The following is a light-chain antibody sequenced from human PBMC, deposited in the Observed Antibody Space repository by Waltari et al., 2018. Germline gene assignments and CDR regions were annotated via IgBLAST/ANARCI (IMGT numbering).Light chain of an antibody. V-gene: IGLV2-14*03. CDR2: DVT. J-gene: IGLJ2*01. Sequence: QSALTQPASVSGSPGQSITISCTGSSSDIGGYNSVSWYQQHPDTAPKPILYDVTKRPSGVSHRFSASKSGNTASLSISGLQADDEAVYHCSSYAGSSTVVFGGGTKLTVL. CDR3: SSYAGSSTVV. CDR1: SSDIGGYNS.